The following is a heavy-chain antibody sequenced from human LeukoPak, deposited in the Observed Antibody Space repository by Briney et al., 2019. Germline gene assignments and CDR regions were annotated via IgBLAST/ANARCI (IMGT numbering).Heavy chain of an antibody. V-gene: IGHV3-74*01. CDR3: ARAGNSTSRRCFDY. Sequence: GGSLRLSCAASGFTFSSYWMHWVRQAPGKGLVWVSRINSDGSSTSYADSVKGRFTISRDNAKNTLYLQMNSLRAEDTAVYYCARAGNSTSRRCFDYWGQGTLVTVSS. D-gene: IGHD6-6*01. CDR1: GFTFSSYW. J-gene: IGHJ4*02. CDR2: INSDGSST.